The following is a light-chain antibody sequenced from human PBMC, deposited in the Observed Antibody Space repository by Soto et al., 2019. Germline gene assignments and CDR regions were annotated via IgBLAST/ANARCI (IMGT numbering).Light chain of an antibody. V-gene: IGKV3D-20*01. CDR1: QSVSSSY. CDR2: DAS. CDR3: QQYNSWPLT. Sequence: IVLTQSPATLSLSPGERATLYCGASQSVSSSYLAWYQLKPGLAPRLLIYDASSRATGIPDRFSGSGSGTEFTLTISSLQSEDFAVYYCQQYNSWPLTFGGGTKVDIK. J-gene: IGKJ4*01.